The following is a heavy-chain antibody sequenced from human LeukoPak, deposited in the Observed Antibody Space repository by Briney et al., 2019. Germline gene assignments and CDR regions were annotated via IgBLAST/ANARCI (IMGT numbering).Heavy chain of an antibody. CDR2: ISGSGGHT. Sequence: PGGSLRLSCAASGITFSSHAMSWVRQAPGKGLEWVLLISGSGGHTYYGDSVKGRFTISRDNSTNRLYLQMNSLRPEDTAVYYCAKGGAATMRDGYNYYYYYMEVWGRGTTVTVSS. CDR3: AKGGAATMRDGYNYYYYYMEV. J-gene: IGHJ6*03. V-gene: IGHV3-23*01. CDR1: GITFSSHA. D-gene: IGHD5-24*01.